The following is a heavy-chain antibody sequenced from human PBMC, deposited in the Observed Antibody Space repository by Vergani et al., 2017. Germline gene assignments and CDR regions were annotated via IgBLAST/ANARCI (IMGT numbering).Heavy chain of an antibody. CDR2: IFSNYEK. J-gene: IGHJ6*03. D-gene: IGHD3-3*01. CDR3: ARFLEWSHIYYYYYMDV. Sequence: QVTLQESGPVLVKPTETLTLTCTVSGFSLSNARMGVSWIRQPPGKALEWLAHIFSNYEKSYSTSLKSRLTISKDTSKSQVVLTMTNMDPVDTATYYCARFLEWSHIYYYYYMDVWGKGTTVTVSS. CDR1: GFSLSNARMG. V-gene: IGHV2-26*01.